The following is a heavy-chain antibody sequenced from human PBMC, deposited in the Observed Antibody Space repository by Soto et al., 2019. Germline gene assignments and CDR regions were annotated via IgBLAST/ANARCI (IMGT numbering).Heavy chain of an antibody. CDR2: LSYDGDKE. D-gene: IGHD6-19*01. V-gene: IGHV3-30*18. CDR3: GKDLMGEQWLGVMHY. CDR1: GFSFSDYG. Sequence: QVQLEESGGNVFQPGRSLRLSCAASGFSFSDYGMHWVRQAPGKGLESVALLSYDGDKEYYADSVKGRFTISRDNSKNTVFLQMNSLRPEDTAVYYCGKDLMGEQWLGVMHYWGQGTLVTVSS. J-gene: IGHJ4*02.